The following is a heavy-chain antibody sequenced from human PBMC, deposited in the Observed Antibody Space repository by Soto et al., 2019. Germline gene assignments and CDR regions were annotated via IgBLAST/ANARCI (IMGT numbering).Heavy chain of an antibody. CDR3: ARDPNIVATMGSIYYYYGMDV. Sequence: PGGSLRLSCAASGFTFSSYAMHWVRQAPGKGLEWVAVISYDGSNKYYADSVKGRFTISRDNSKNTLYLQMNSLRAEDTAVYYCARDPNIVATMGSIYYYYGMDVWGQGTTVTVS. CDR2: ISYDGSNK. V-gene: IGHV3-30-3*01. CDR1: GFTFSSYA. J-gene: IGHJ6*02. D-gene: IGHD5-12*01.